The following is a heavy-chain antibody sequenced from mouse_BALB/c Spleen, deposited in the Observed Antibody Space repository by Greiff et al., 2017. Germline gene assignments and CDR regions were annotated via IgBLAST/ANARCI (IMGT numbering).Heavy chain of an antibody. CDR2: INPYNDGT. J-gene: IGHJ3*01. Sequence: VQLQQSGPELVKPGASVKMSCKASGYTFTSYVMHWVKQKPGQGLEWIGYINPYNDGTKYNEKFKGKATLTSDKSSSTAYMELSSLTSEDSAVYYCASAKPDGYLSGFAYWGQGTLVTVSA. V-gene: IGHV1-14*01. CDR3: ASAKPDGYLSGFAY. D-gene: IGHD2-3*01. CDR1: GYTFTSYV.